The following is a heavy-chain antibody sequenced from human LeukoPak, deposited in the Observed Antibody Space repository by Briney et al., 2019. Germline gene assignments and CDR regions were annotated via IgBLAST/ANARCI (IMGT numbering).Heavy chain of an antibody. CDR3: ARGWLERPDY. CDR1: GFTFSNYW. D-gene: IGHD1-1*01. Sequence: GGSLRLSCAASGFTFSNYWMNWVRQAPGKGLEWVANIKQDGSEKYYVDSVKGRFTISRDNSKNTLFLQMNSLRAEDTAVYFCARGWLERPDYWGQGTLVTVSS. V-gene: IGHV3-7*01. J-gene: IGHJ4*02. CDR2: IKQDGSEK.